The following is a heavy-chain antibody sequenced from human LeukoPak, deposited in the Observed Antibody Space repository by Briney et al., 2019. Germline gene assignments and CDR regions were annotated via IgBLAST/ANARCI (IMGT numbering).Heavy chain of an antibody. J-gene: IGHJ4*02. V-gene: IGHV4-59*08. Sequence: KASETRSLTCTVSGGSISYYYWTWIRQPPGKGLEWIGSIYYSGSTNYNPSLKSRVTISVYTSKNQFSLKLSSVTAADTAMYYCARSQYSYDFFDYWGQGTLVTVSS. CDR3: ARSQYSYDFFDY. CDR1: GGSISYYY. CDR2: IYYSGST. D-gene: IGHD5-18*01.